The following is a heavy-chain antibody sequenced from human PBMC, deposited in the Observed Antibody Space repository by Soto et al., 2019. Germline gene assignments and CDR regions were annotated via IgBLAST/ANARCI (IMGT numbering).Heavy chain of an antibody. V-gene: IGHV4-39*01. J-gene: IGHJ4*02. Sequence: QLQLQESGPGLVKPSETLSLTCTVSGGSISSSSNHWGWIRQPPGKGLEWIGNIYYSENTYYNPSLKSRVTISVDTSQNQFSLRLTSVTAADTAVYYCATHPPYAPLDHCGQGTLVTVSS. CDR1: GGSISSSSNH. CDR2: IYYSENT. CDR3: ATHPPYAPLDH.